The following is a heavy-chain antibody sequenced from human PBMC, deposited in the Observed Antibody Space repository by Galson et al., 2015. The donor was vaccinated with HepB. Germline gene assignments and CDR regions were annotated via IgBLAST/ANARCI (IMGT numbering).Heavy chain of an antibody. V-gene: IGHV3-23*01. CDR3: AKDSAARPGWYFDL. D-gene: IGHD6-6*01. J-gene: IGHJ2*01. CDR1: GFTFSSYA. Sequence: SLRLSCAASGFTFSSYAMSWVRQTPGKGLEWVSAISGSGGSTYYADSVKGRFTISRDNSKNTLYLQMNSLRAEDTAVYYCAKDSAARPGWYFDLWGRGTLVTVSS. CDR2: ISGSGGST.